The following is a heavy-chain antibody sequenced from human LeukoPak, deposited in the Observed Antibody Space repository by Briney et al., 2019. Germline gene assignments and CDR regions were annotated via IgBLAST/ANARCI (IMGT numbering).Heavy chain of an antibody. J-gene: IGHJ6*03. V-gene: IGHV1-69*05. D-gene: IGHD3-3*01. Sequence: GASVKVSCKASGGTFSSYAISWVRQAPGQGLEWMGRIIPIFGTANYAQKFQGRVTITTDESTSTAYMGLSSLRSEDTAVYYCARDRYDFWSGYRFPYYYMDVWGKGTTVTASS. CDR2: IIPIFGTA. CDR1: GGTFSSYA. CDR3: ARDRYDFWSGYRFPYYYMDV.